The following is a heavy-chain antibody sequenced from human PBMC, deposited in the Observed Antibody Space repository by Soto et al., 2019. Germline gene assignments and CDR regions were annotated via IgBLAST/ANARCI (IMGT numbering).Heavy chain of an antibody. CDR1: GFSISSGGYY. CDR2: IYYSGST. V-gene: IGHV4-31*03. J-gene: IGHJ5*02. Sequence: SETLSLTCPVSGFSISSGGYYWSWIRQHPGKGLEWIGYIYYSGSTYYNPSLKSRVTISVDTSKNQFSLKLSSVTAADTAVYYCASFPDHLGPFDPWGQGTLVTVSS. CDR3: ASFPDHLGPFDP.